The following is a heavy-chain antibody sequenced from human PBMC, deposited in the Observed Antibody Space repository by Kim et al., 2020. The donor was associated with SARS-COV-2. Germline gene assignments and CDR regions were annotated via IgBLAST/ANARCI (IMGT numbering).Heavy chain of an antibody. CDR2: ISGSGGST. J-gene: IGHJ4*02. V-gene: IGHV3-23*01. CDR1: GFTFSSYA. Sequence: GGSLRLSCAASGFTFSSYAMSWVRQAPGKGLEWVSAISGSGGSTYYADSVKGRFTISRDNSKNTLYLQMNSLRAEDTAVYYCAKDYDILTGQSAPLTYFDYWGQGTLVTVSS. CDR3: AKDYDILTGQSAPLTYFDY. D-gene: IGHD3-9*01.